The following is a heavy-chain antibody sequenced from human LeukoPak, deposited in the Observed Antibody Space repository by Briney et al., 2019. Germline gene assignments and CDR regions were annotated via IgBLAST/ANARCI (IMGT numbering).Heavy chain of an antibody. Sequence: PGGSLRLSCAASGFTVSDTYMTWVRQPPGKGLEYVSIFYSGGVTDYAASVKGRFTISRDESKNTVYLHMNNVRADDTAKYYCARGGANTLNPYYYYSLDVWGKGTTVTVSS. CDR3: ARGGANTLNPYYYYSLDV. V-gene: IGHV3-53*03. CDR1: GFTVSDTY. J-gene: IGHJ6*04. D-gene: IGHD3-10*01. CDR2: FYSGGVT.